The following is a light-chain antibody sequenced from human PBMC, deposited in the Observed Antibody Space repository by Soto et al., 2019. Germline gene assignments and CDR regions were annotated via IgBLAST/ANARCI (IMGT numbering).Light chain of an antibody. CDR1: SSDVGGYNY. Sequence: QSALTQPASVSGSPGQSITISCTGTSSDVGGYNYVSWYQQHPGKAPKLMIYDVSNRPSGVSNRFSGSKSGNTASLTISGLQAEDEADYYCSSDTSSSNYVFGTGTKLTVL. J-gene: IGLJ1*01. CDR2: DVS. CDR3: SSDTSSSNYV. V-gene: IGLV2-14*01.